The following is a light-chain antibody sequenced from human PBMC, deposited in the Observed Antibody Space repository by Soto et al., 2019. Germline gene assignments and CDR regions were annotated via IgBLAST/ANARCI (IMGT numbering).Light chain of an antibody. Sequence: QSALTQPPFASGSLGQSVTISCTGTSSDIGGYNYVFWYQQHPGKAPKLMIYEVSQRPSGVPDRFSGSKSGNTASLTVSGLQADDEADYYCSSYAGSKHVIFGGGTKVTVL. CDR3: SSYAGSKHVI. CDR1: SSDIGGYNY. J-gene: IGLJ2*01. V-gene: IGLV2-8*01. CDR2: EVS.